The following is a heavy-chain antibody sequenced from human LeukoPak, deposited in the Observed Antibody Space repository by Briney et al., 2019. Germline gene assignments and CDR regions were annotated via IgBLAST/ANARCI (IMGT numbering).Heavy chain of an antibody. CDR1: GFTFSGSA. Sequence: GRSLRLSCAASGFTFSGSAIHWVRQASGKGLEWVGRIRSRINSYATAYAASVKGRFTISRDDSKNAAYLQMNSLKNEDTAVYYCTRLSDEVITKFDYWGQGALVTVSS. D-gene: IGHD3-16*01. CDR2: IRSRINSYAT. V-gene: IGHV3-73*01. J-gene: IGHJ4*02. CDR3: TRLSDEVITKFDY.